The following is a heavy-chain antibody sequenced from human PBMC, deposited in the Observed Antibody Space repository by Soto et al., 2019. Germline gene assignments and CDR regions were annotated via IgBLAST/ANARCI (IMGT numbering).Heavy chain of an antibody. J-gene: IGHJ5*02. CDR2: IYHSGST. D-gene: IGHD3-22*01. V-gene: IGHV4-34*01. CDR1: GGSFSGYY. Sequence: PSETLSLTCAVYGGSFSGYYWSWIRQPPGNGLEWIEEIYHSGSTNYTPSLKSRVTISVDKSKNQFSLKLSSVTAADTAVYYCARYYYDSSGYYPLGWFDPWGQGTLVTVSS. CDR3: ARYYYDSSGYYPLGWFDP.